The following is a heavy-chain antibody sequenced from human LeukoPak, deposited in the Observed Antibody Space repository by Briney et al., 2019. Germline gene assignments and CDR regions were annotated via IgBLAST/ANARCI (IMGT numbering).Heavy chain of an antibody. D-gene: IGHD3-22*01. V-gene: IGHV3-9*01. CDR3: AKLIYSMIVVVIVDY. CDR1: GFTFDDYA. J-gene: IGHJ4*02. CDR2: ISWNSGSI. Sequence: GGSLRLSCAASGFTFDDYAMHWVRQAPGKGLEWVSGISWNSGSIGYADSVKGRFTISRDNAKNSLYLQMNSLRAEDTAVYYCAKLIYSMIVVVIVDYWGQGTLVTVSS.